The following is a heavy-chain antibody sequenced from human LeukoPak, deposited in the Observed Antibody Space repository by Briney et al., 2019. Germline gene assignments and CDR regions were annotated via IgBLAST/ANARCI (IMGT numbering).Heavy chain of an antibody. Sequence: PSETLSLTCAVCGGSFSGYYWSWIRQPPGKGLEWIGEINHSGSTNYNPSLKSRVTISVDTSKNQFSLKLSSVTAADTAVYYCARDKASAHYDSSGYAGYWGQGTLVTVSS. D-gene: IGHD3-22*01. J-gene: IGHJ4*02. CDR2: INHSGST. CDR1: GGSFSGYY. V-gene: IGHV4-34*01. CDR3: ARDKASAHYDSSGYAGY.